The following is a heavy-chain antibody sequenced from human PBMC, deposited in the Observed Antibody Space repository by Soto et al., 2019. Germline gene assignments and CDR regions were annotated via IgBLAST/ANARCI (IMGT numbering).Heavy chain of an antibody. V-gene: IGHV3-30-3*01. J-gene: IGHJ5*02. CDR2: ISYDGTTK. D-gene: IGHD6-13*01. CDR3: AGDWRTAGTTGCFDP. CDR1: GFTFSTHA. Sequence: QEQVVESGGGVVQPGRSLRLSCAASGFTFSTHAMHWVRQAPGRGLEWVAIISYDGTTKDYADSVKGRFTISRANSKNAFYLQMNSLRSEDTALYYCAGDWRTAGTTGCFDPWGQGALVTVSS.